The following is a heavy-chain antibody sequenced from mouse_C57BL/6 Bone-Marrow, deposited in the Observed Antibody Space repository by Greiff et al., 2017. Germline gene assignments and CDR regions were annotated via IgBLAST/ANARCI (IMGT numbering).Heavy chain of an antibody. CDR1: GYTFTSYW. D-gene: IGHD2-4*01. CDR2: IHPNSGST. CDR3: ANDYDGVWYFDV. V-gene: IGHV1-64*01. J-gene: IGHJ1*03. Sequence: QVQLQQPGAELVKPGASVKLSCKASGYTFTSYWMHWVKQRPGQGLEWIGMIHPNSGSTNYNEKFKSKATLTVDKSSSTAYMQISSLTSEDSAVYYCANDYDGVWYFDVWGTGTTVTVSS.